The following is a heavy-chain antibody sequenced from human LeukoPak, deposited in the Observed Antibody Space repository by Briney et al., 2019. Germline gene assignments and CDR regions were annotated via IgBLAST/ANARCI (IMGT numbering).Heavy chain of an antibody. CDR2: ISGSGGST. Sequence: HAGGSLRLSCAASGFTFSSYAMSWVRQAPGKGLEWVSAISGSGGSTYYADSVKGRFTISRDNSKNTLYLQMNSLRAEDTAVYYCAKGRMATISNFDYWGQGTLVTVSS. D-gene: IGHD5-24*01. CDR3: AKGRMATISNFDY. V-gene: IGHV3-23*01. J-gene: IGHJ4*02. CDR1: GFTFSSYA.